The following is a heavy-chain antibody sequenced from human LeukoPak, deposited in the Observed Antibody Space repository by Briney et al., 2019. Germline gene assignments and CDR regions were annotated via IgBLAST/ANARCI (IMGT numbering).Heavy chain of an antibody. CDR1: GYSFPSYW. J-gene: IGHJ5*02. D-gene: IGHD3-22*01. CDR2: IAPSDSYT. Sequence: GESLQISCKVSGYSFPSYWITWVRQVPGKGLEWMGRIAPSDSYTNHNPSFEGHVTMSVEKSITTVYLQWSSLKASDTAMYYCVRQPPGVYDTTQNWFDPWGQGTLVTVSS. CDR3: VRQPPGVYDTTQNWFDP. V-gene: IGHV5-10-1*01.